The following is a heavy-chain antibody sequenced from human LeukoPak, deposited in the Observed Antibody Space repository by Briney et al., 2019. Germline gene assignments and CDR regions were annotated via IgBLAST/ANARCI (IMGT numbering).Heavy chain of an antibody. CDR2: VSGNAGRT. J-gene: IGHJ6*02. Sequence: GGSLRLSCAASGFTFSTYAMNWVRQAPGKGLEGVSSVSGNAGRTYYADSVNGRFTTSRDNSKHTLSLQMNSLRADDTAVYYCARDGEPRYWGTGYYYGMDVWGQGTTVTVSS. V-gene: IGHV3-23*01. CDR3: ARDGEPRYWGTGYYYGMDV. D-gene: IGHD3-10*01. CDR1: GFTFSTYA.